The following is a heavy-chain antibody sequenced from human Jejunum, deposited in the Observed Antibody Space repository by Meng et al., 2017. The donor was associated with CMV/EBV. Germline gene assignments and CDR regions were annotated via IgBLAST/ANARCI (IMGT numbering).Heavy chain of an antibody. Sequence: SYWGWIRQSPGKGLEWIGSIYYSGSTYYNPSLKSRVTISVDTSKNQFSLKLSSVTAADTAVYYCARAVLRFLEWDLSPHPYGMEVWGQGTTVTVSS. CDR2: IYYSGST. D-gene: IGHD3-3*01. CDR1: SY. CDR3: ARAVLRFLEWDLSPHPYGMEV. J-gene: IGHJ6*02. V-gene: IGHV4-39*01.